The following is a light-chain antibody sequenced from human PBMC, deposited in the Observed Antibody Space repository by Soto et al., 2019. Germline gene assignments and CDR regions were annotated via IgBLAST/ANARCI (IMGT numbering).Light chain of an antibody. J-gene: IGLJ3*02. Sequence: SYELTQPLSVSVALGQTSRITCGGNNIGSKNVHWYQQKPGQAPVLVIYRDSNRPSGIPERFSGSNSGNTATLTISRAQAGEEADYYCQVWDSSTEVFGGGTQLTVL. CDR3: QVWDSSTEV. CDR1: NIGSKN. V-gene: IGLV3-9*01. CDR2: RDS.